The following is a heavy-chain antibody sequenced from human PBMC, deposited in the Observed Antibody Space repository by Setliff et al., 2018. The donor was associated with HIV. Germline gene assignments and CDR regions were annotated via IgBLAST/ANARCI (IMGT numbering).Heavy chain of an antibody. CDR1: GGSISSGVFY. J-gene: IGHJ4*01. CDR2: IYYTGGT. D-gene: IGHD2-8*01. CDR3: ARGAPYCNHGVCHLFDY. V-gene: IGHV4-31*01. Sequence: PSETLSLTCTVSGGSISSGVFYWTWIRQHPGKGLEWIGYIYYTGGTYYKPSLRSPVTMSVDTSKNQFSLRLSSVTAADTAVYYCARGAPYCNHGVCHLFDYWGHGNRVTVSS.